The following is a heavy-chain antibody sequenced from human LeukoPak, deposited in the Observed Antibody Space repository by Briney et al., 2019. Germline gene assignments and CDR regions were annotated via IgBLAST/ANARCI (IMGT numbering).Heavy chain of an antibody. J-gene: IGHJ5*02. V-gene: IGHV4-59*01. Sequence: SETLSLTCTVSGYSISSAYYWGWIRQPPGKGLEWIGYMYYSGSTNYNPSLKSRVTMSVDTSKNQFSLKLNSVTAADTAVYYCARHRVKYYYGSGSYYAWFDPWGQGTLVTVSS. CDR2: MYYSGST. D-gene: IGHD3-10*01. CDR1: GYSISSAYY. CDR3: ARHRVKYYYGSGSYYAWFDP.